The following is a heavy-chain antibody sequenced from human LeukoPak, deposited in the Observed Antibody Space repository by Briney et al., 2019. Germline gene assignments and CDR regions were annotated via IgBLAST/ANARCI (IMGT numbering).Heavy chain of an antibody. CDR2: IYYSGST. J-gene: IGHJ6*03. CDR3: ARAGVVPAANGKGYYYYMDV. V-gene: IGHV4-61*01. Sequence: PSETLSLTCTVSGYSISCGYYWGWIRQPPGKGLEWIGYIYYSGSTNYNPSLKSRVTISVDTSKNQFSLKLSSVTAADTAVYYCARAGVVPAANGKGYYYYMDVWGKGTTVTISS. D-gene: IGHD2-2*01. CDR1: GYSISCGYY.